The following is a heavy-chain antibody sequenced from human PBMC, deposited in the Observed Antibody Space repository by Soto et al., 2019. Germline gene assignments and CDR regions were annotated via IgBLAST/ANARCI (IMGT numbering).Heavy chain of an antibody. J-gene: IGHJ5*02. CDR1: GFTFSASD. CDR3: ARQASYWHGGGGWLDP. Sequence: EVQLVESGGGSEQPGGSLGLSCAASGFTFSASDMHWVRQTTGGGLEWVAAIGTLHDTYYPDSVKGRFTISRDNARNSLNLQKNSLRAGDTGVYYCARQASYWHGGGGWLDPWGQGTLVTVSS. V-gene: IGHV3-13*01. CDR2: IGTLHDT. D-gene: IGHD2-8*02.